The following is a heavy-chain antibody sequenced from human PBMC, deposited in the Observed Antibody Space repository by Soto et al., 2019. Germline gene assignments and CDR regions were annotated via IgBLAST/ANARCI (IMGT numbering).Heavy chain of an antibody. CDR2: ISYDGSNK. J-gene: IGHJ6*02. Sequence: QVQLVESGGGVVQPGRSLRLSCAASGFTFSSYGMHWVRQAPGKGLEWVAVISYDGSNKYYADSVKGRFTISRDNSKNTLYLQMNSLRAEDTAVYYCAKRGVLSGLWEGYYGMDVWGQGTTVTVSS. V-gene: IGHV3-30*18. CDR1: GFTFSSYG. D-gene: IGHD1-26*01. CDR3: AKRGVLSGLWEGYYGMDV.